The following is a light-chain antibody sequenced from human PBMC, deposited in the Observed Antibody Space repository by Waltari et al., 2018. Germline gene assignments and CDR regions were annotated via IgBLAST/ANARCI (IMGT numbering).Light chain of an antibody. CDR3: QQHHELQT. CDR1: QDISKY. V-gene: IGKV1-33*01. CDR2: DES. J-gene: IGKJ2*01. Sequence: DIQMTQSPSSLSASVGDRVTIPCQASQDISKYLNWYQHKSGKAPKLLIYDESNLERGVPSRFRGYGSGTNFTFSISSLQPEDFATYFCQQHHELQTFGQGTKLDIK.